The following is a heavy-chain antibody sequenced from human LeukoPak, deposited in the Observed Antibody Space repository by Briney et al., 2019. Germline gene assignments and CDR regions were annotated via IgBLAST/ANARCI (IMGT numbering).Heavy chain of an antibody. D-gene: IGHD3-22*01. CDR1: GFTFSNYY. Sequence: GGSLRLSCAASGFTFSNYYMNWVRQAPGKGLEWVSSISGSSSYIYYADSVKGRFTISRDNAKNSLYLQMNSLRAEDTAVYYCARDVYYYDSSGFDPWGQGTLVTVSS. J-gene: IGHJ5*02. CDR2: ISGSSSYI. V-gene: IGHV3-21*01. CDR3: ARDVYYYDSSGFDP.